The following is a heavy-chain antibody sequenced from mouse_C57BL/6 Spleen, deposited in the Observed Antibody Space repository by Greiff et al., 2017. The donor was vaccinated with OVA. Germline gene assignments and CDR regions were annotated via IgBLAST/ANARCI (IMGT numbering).Heavy chain of an antibody. CDR3: ASSSLDGYYLYYYAMDY. J-gene: IGHJ4*01. Sequence: QVQLQQSGPELVKPGASVKLSCKASGYTFTSYDINWVKQRPGQGLEWIGWIYPRDGSTKYNEKFKGKATLTVDTSSSTAYMELHSLTSEDSAVYFCASSSLDGYYLYYYAMDYWGQGTSVTVSS. D-gene: IGHD2-3*01. CDR2: IYPRDGST. V-gene: IGHV1-85*01. CDR1: GYTFTSYD.